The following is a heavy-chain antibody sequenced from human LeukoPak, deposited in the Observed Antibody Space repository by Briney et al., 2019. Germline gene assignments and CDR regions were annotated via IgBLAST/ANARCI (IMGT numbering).Heavy chain of an antibody. V-gene: IGHV4-30-2*01. D-gene: IGHD5/OR15-5a*01. CDR2: IYHSGST. CDR1: VGSISSGGYS. Sequence: SETLSLTCAVSVGSISSGGYSWSWIRQPPGKGLEWIGYIYHSGSTYYNPSLKSRVTISVDRSKNQFSLKLSSVTAADTAVYYCARGHLYDYFDYWGQGTLVTVSS. J-gene: IGHJ4*02. CDR3: ARGHLYDYFDY.